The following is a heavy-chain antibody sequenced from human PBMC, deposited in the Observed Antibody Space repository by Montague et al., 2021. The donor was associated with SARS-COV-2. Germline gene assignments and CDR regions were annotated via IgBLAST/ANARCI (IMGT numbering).Heavy chain of an antibody. J-gene: IGHJ4*02. Sequence: SETLSLTCAVSGVSITSTNWWSLVRQPPGKGLEWFGEISYGGIATYNPSLKSRATISMDRSRNLFSLKLRSVTAADTAIYYCAGKVLTVPADYWGQGTLVTVS. D-gene: IGHD4-11*01. V-gene: IGHV4-4*02. CDR1: GVSITSTNW. CDR2: ISYGGIA. CDR3: AGKVLTVPADY.